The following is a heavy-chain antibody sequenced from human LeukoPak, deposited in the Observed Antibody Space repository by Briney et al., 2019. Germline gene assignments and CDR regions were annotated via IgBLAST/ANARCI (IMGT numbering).Heavy chain of an antibody. CDR2: ISSSSSTI. D-gene: IGHD1-26*01. CDR3: SRDSEDSGSYYTEDAFDI. CDR1: GFTFSSYS. V-gene: IGHV3-48*01. J-gene: IGHJ3*02. Sequence: PGGCLRLSCAASGFTFSSYSMNWVHQAPGKGLEWVSYISSSSSTIYYADSVKGRFTISRDNDKNSLYLQMNSLRAEDTAVYYWSRDSEDSGSYYTEDAFDIWGQGTMVTVSS.